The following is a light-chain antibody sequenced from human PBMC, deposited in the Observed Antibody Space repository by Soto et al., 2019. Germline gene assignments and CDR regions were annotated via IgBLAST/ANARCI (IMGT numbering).Light chain of an antibody. V-gene: IGKV3-20*01. J-gene: IGKJ2*01. CDR1: QSLDSTY. Sequence: EVVLTQSPGTLSLSPGERATLSCRASQSLDSTYLAWYQQKPGQSPRLVIYGASRRATGIPDRFSGSGSGTDFTLTIGRLEPEDFAVYHCQRSGSAPPYIFGAGTRLDIK. CDR2: GAS. CDR3: QRSGSAPPYI.